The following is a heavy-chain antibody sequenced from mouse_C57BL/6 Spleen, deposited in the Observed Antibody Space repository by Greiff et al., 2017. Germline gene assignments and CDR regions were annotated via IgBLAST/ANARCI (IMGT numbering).Heavy chain of an antibody. CDR2: IWSGGST. J-gene: IGHJ1*03. Sequence: VQLVESGPGLVQPSQCLSITCTVSGFSLTSYGVHWVRQSPGKGLEWLGVIWSGGSTDYNAAFISRLSISKDNSKCQAFFTMHSLQAYDPAIFFCARTPPAYGSSYGYFDVWGTGTTVTVSS. CDR1: GFSLTSYG. CDR3: ARTPPAYGSSYGYFDV. V-gene: IGHV2-2*01. D-gene: IGHD1-1*01.